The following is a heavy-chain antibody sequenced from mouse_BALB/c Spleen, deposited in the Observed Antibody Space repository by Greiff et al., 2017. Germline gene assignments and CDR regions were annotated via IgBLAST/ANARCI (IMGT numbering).Heavy chain of an antibody. CDR2: INPSNGRT. CDR3: ARPTTATFAMDY. D-gene: IGHD1-2*01. J-gene: IGHJ4*01. Sequence: QVQLQQPGAELVKPGASVKLSCKASGYTFTSYWMHWVKQRPGQGLEWIGEINPSNGRTNYNEKFKSKATLTVDKSSSTAYMQLSSLTSEDSAVYYCARPTTATFAMDYWGQGTSVTVAS. V-gene: IGHV1S81*02. CDR1: GYTFTSYW.